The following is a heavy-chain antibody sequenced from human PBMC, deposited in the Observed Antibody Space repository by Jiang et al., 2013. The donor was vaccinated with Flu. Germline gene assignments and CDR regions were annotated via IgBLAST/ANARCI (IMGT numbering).Heavy chain of an antibody. CDR1: GASISSYY. J-gene: IGHJ4*03. V-gene: IGHV4-59*08. CDR2: IHHSGST. D-gene: IGHD3-10*01. CDR3: AKVGGDRFGVAYVDY. Sequence: GSGLVKPSETLSLTCIVSGASISSYYWSWIRQPPGKGLEWIGQIHHSGSTHYNASLKSRVTMSLDTSTNQFSLRLNTVTATDTAVYYCAKVGGDRFGVAYVDYWGPG.